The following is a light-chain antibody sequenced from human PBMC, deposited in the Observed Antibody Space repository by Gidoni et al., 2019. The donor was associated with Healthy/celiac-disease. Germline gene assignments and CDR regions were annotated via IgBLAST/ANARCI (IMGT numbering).Light chain of an antibody. CDR2: AAS. CDR1: QGISSY. J-gene: IGKJ1*01. V-gene: IGKV1-8*01. Sequence: AIRMTQSPSSFSASTGDRVTITCRASQGISSYLAWYQQKPGKAPKLLIYAASTLQSGVPSRFSGSGSGTDFTLTISCRQSEEFATYYCQQYYSYSWTFXXXTKVEIK. CDR3: QQYYSYSWT.